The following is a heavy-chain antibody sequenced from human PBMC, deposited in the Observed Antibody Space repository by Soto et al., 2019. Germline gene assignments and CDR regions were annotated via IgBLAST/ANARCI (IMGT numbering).Heavy chain of an antibody. CDR1: GDSVSSNSAA. D-gene: IGHD3-3*01. J-gene: IGHJ6*02. V-gene: IGHV6-1*01. CDR2: TYYRSKWYN. CDR3: ARDRGNFDFWSGSRYYGMDV. Sequence: QTLSLTSAISGDSVSSNSAACNLIRHSPSRGLEWLGRTYYRSKWYNDYAVSVKSRITINPDTSKNQFSLQLNSVTPEDTAVYYCARDRGNFDFWSGSRYYGMDVWGQGTTVTVSS.